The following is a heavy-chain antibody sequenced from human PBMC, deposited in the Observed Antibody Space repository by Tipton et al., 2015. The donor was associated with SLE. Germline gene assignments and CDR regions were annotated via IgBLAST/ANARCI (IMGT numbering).Heavy chain of an antibody. CDR3: ARDGDIVVVTAIHGYFDL. Sequence: TLSLTCTVSGGSISSYYWSWIRQPPGKGLEWIGYIYYSGSTNYNPSLKSRVTMSVDTSKNQFSLKLSSVTAADTAVYYCARDGDIVVVTAIHGYFDLWGRGTLVTVSS. V-gene: IGHV4-59*12. J-gene: IGHJ2*01. CDR1: GGSISSYY. CDR2: IYYSGST. D-gene: IGHD2-21*02.